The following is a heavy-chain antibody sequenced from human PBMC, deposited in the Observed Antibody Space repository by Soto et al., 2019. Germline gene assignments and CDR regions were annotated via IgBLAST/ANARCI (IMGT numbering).Heavy chain of an antibody. Sequence: QVQLVQSGAEVKKPGSSVKVSCKASGGTFSSYTISWVRQAPGQGLEWMGRIIPILGIANYAQKFQGRVTITADKSTSTAYMELSSLRSEDTAVYYCARVEADTAMLHWGQGTLVTFSS. CDR1: GGTFSSYT. D-gene: IGHD5-18*01. J-gene: IGHJ4*02. CDR2: IIPILGIA. V-gene: IGHV1-69*02. CDR3: ARVEADTAMLH.